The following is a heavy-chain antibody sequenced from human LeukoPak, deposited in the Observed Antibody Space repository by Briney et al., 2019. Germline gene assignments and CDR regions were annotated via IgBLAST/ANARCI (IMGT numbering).Heavy chain of an antibody. Sequence: SVKVSCKASGGTFSSYAISWVRQAPGQGLEWMGGIIPIFGTANYAQKFQGRVTITTDEPTSTAYMELSSLRSEDTAVYYCARHYPMGEYYFDYWGQGTLVTVSS. J-gene: IGHJ4*02. CDR1: GGTFSSYA. V-gene: IGHV1-69*05. D-gene: IGHD1-26*01. CDR2: IIPIFGTA. CDR3: ARHYPMGEYYFDY.